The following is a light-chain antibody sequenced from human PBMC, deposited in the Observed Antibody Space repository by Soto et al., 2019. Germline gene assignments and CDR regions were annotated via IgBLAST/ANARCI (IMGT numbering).Light chain of an antibody. CDR1: QSVSSSY. Sequence: DILLTQSPYTLSLSPGERATLSCRASQSVSSSYLAWYQQTPGQAPRLLIYGTSNRATGIPDRFSGSGSGTDFTLTISRLEPEDFAVYYCQQYGNSRWTFGQGTKVDIK. J-gene: IGKJ1*01. CDR3: QQYGNSRWT. CDR2: GTS. V-gene: IGKV3-20*01.